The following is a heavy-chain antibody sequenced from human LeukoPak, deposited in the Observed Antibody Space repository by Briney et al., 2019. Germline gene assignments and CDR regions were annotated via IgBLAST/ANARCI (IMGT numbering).Heavy chain of an antibody. V-gene: IGHV4-59*08. D-gene: IGHD6-6*01. CDR3: ARRMYSGSLDY. J-gene: IGHJ4*02. Sequence: PSETLSLTCTVSGGSISSYYWSWIRQPPGKGLEWIGYIYYSGSTNYNPSLKSRVTISVDTSKNQFSLKLSSVTAADTAVYYCARRMYSGSLDYWGRGTLVTVSS. CDR1: GGSISSYY. CDR2: IYYSGST.